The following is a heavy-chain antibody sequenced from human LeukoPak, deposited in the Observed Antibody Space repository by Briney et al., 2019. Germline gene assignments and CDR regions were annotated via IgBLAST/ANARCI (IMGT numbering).Heavy chain of an antibody. V-gene: IGHV1-8*01. J-gene: IGHJ5*02. Sequence: ASVKVSCKASGYTFTSYDINWVRQATGQGLEWMGWMNPNSGNTGYAQKFQGRVTMTRNTSISTGYMELSSLRSEDTAVYYCARVLVLSGSGTGSSWFDPWGQGTLVTVSS. CDR1: GYTFTSYD. CDR2: MNPNSGNT. CDR3: ARVLVLSGSGTGSSWFDP. D-gene: IGHD3-10*01.